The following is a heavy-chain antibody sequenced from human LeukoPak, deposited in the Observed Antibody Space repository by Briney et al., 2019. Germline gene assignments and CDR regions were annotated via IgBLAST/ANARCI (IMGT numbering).Heavy chain of an antibody. J-gene: IGHJ6*02. D-gene: IGHD6-19*01. CDR2: ISSSSSYI. CDR3: ARDMAVAGGSYDMDV. Sequence: GGSLRLSCAASGFTFISYSRTWSRQAPGKGREWVSSISSSSSYIYYADSVKGRFTISKDNAKNSLYLQMNSLRAEDTAVYYCARDMAVAGGSYDMDVWGQGTTVTVSS. CDR1: GFTFISYS. V-gene: IGHV3-21*01.